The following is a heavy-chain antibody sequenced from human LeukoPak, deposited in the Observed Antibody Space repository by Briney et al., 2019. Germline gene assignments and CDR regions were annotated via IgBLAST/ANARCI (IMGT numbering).Heavy chain of an antibody. CDR1: GYSISSGYY. Sequence: RPSETLSLTCSVSGYSISSGYYWGWIRQPPGKGLEWIGTIYHSGSTNYNPSLKSRVTISVDTSKNQFSLKLSSVTAADTAVYYCARGPARGDTAIVPFDYWGQGTLVTVSS. J-gene: IGHJ4*02. D-gene: IGHD5-18*01. V-gene: IGHV4-38-2*02. CDR2: IYHSGST. CDR3: ARGPARGDTAIVPFDY.